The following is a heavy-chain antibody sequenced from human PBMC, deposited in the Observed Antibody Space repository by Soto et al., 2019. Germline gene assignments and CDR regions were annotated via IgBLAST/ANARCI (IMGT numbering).Heavy chain of an antibody. V-gene: IGHV1-69*01. CDR1: GGTFSSYA. J-gene: IGHJ6*02. Sequence: QVQLVQSGAEVKKPGSSVKVSCKASGGTFSSYAISWVRQAPGQGLEWMGGIIPNFGTANYAQKFQGRVTITADESTSTAYMELSSLRSEDTAVYYCARDDCSGGSCYHYYYYYGMDVWGQGTTVTVSS. D-gene: IGHD2-15*01. CDR3: ARDDCSGGSCYHYYYYYGMDV. CDR2: IIPNFGTA.